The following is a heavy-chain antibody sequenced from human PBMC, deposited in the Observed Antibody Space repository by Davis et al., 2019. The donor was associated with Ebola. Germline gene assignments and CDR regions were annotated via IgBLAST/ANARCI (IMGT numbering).Heavy chain of an antibody. CDR1: GFGFRSHW. D-gene: IGHD4-11*01. Sequence: GESLKISCESSGFGFRSHWIGWVRQRPGKGLDWMGMVIPGDSDPVYSPSFQGQVTISVDTSTRTVHLQWSSLKASDTGLYYCARGTPGVSTFFFFDSWGQGTPVTVSS. CDR3: ARGTPGVSTFFFFDS. J-gene: IGHJ4*02. V-gene: IGHV5-51*01. CDR2: VIPGDSDP.